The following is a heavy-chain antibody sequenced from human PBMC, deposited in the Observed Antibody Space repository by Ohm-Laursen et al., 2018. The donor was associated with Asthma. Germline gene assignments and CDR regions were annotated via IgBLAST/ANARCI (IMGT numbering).Heavy chain of an antibody. CDR3: ARDHGIAVAGIDY. CDR1: EFTFSLYS. CDR2: ISSSSSTI. V-gene: IGHV3-48*01. Sequence: SLRLSCSASEFTFSLYSMNWVRQAPGKGLEWVSYISSSSSTIYYADSVKGRFTISRDNSKNTLYLQMNSLRAEDTAVYYCARDHGIAVAGIDYWGQGTLVTVSS. J-gene: IGHJ4*02. D-gene: IGHD6-19*01.